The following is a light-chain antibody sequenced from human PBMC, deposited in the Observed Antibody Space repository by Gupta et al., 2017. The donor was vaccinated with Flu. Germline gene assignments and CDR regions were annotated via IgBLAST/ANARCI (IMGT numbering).Light chain of an antibody. J-gene: IGLJ3*02. CDR2: SNN. V-gene: IGLV1-44*01. CDR3: AAWDDSLNGWV. CDR1: RSNIGSNT. Sequence: QSVLTQPPSASGTPGQRVTISCSGSRSNIGSNTVNWYQQLPGTAPKLLIYSNNQRPSGVPDRFSGSKSGTSASLAISGLQSEDEADYSCAAWDDSLNGWVFGGGTKLTVL.